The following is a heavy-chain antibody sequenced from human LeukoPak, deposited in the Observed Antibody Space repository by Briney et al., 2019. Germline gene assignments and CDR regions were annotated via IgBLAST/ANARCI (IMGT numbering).Heavy chain of an antibody. CDR2: ISYDGSNK. J-gene: IGHJ4*02. D-gene: IGHD2-15*01. Sequence: GGSLRLSCAASGFTFSSYGMHWVRQAPGKGLEWVAVISYDGSNKYYADSVKGRFTISRDNSKNTLYLQMNSLRAEDTAVYYCAKDRRRVVAATLNPGFDYWGQGTLVTVSS. CDR3: AKDRRRVVAATLNPGFDY. V-gene: IGHV3-30*18. CDR1: GFTFSSYG.